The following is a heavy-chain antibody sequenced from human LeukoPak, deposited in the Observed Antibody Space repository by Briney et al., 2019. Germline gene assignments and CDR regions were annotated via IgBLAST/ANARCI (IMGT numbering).Heavy chain of an antibody. CDR2: ISSSGSTI. D-gene: IGHD5-24*01. CDR1: GFTFSSYE. CDR3: AREEMATEGLAGYYFDY. J-gene: IGHJ4*02. V-gene: IGHV3-48*03. Sequence: PGGSLRLSCAASGFTFSSYEMNWVRQAPGKGLEWVSYISSSGSTIYYADSVKGRFTISRDNAKNSLYLQMNSLRAEDTAVYYCAREEMATEGLAGYYFDYWGQGTLVTVSS.